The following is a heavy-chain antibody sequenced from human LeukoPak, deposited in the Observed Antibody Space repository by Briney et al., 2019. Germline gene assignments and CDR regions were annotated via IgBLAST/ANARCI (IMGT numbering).Heavy chain of an antibody. Sequence: LRLSCAASGFTFSDYYMSWIRQSPGKGLEWIGEIYHSGYTNYNPSLKSRVTMSVDKSKNQFSLKLSSVTAADTAVYYCANSNAYNWFDPWGQGTLVTVSS. V-gene: IGHV4-34*08. J-gene: IGHJ5*02. CDR1: GFTFSDYY. CDR2: IYHSGYT. CDR3: ANSNAYNWFDP. D-gene: IGHD2-21*01.